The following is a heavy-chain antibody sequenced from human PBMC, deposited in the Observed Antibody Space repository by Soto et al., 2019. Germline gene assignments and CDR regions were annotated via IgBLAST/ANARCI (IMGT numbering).Heavy chain of an antibody. D-gene: IGHD2-21*02. CDR1: GNTFTNYY. J-gene: IGHJ4*02. V-gene: IGHV1-46*01. Sequence: ASVKVSCKASGNTFTNYYIDWVRQAPGQGLEWMGTVNPSGGHTTYSQNFLGRVTMTRDTSTSTLYMELTSLTSDDTAVYYCARGGHVVVVTAAFDYWGQGTLVTVSS. CDR2: VNPSGGHT. CDR3: ARGGHVVVVTAAFDY.